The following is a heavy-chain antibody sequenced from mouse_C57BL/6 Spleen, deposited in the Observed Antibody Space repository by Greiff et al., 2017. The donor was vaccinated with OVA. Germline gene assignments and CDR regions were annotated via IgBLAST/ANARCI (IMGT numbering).Heavy chain of an antibody. Sequence: EVQLQQSGPELVKPGASVKIPCKASGYTFTDYNMDWVKQSPGKSLEWIGDINPNNGGTIYNQKFKGKATMTVDKTSSTVYMELRSLTSEDTSVYYYARGSKYAMDYWGQGTSVTVSS. CDR2: INPNNGGT. V-gene: IGHV1-18*01. J-gene: IGHJ4*01. CDR3: ARGSKYAMDY. CDR1: GYTFTDYN. D-gene: IGHD2-5*01.